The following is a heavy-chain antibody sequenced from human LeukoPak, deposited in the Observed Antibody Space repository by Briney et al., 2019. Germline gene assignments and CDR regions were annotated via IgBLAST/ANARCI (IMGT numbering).Heavy chain of an antibody. CDR2: INPNSGGT. V-gene: IGHV1-2*02. D-gene: IGHD2-2*01. CDR3: ARADCSSTSCYGGRSWFDP. J-gene: IGHJ5*02. Sequence: AASVKVSCKASGYTFTGYYMHWVRQAPGQGLEWMGWINPNSGGTNYAQKFQGRVTMTRDTSISTAYMELSRLRSDDTAVYYCARADCSSTSCYGGRSWFDPWGQGTLVTVSS. CDR1: GYTFTGYY.